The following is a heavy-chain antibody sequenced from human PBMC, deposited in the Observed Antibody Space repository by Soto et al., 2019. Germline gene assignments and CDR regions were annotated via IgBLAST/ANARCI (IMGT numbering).Heavy chain of an antibody. Sequence: PSETLSLTCTVSGGSISSGDYYWNWIRQPPGKGLEWIGYIYYSGSTYYNPSLKSRVTISEDTSKNQFSLKLSSVTAADTAVYYCASEKLGEAIYYHYGMDVWGQGTTVTVSS. CDR1: GGSISSGDYY. CDR2: IYYSGST. V-gene: IGHV4-30-4*01. D-gene: IGHD3-10*01. J-gene: IGHJ6*02. CDR3: ASEKLGEAIYYHYGMDV.